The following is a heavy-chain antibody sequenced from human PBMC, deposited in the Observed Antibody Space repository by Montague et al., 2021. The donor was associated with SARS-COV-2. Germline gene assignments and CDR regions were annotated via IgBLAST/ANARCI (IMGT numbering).Heavy chain of an antibody. D-gene: IGHD2-21*02. V-gene: IGHV4-39*07. Sequence: SETLSLTCTVSGASINSSSYYWGWIRQPPGKGLEWIGSIFYSGSTYYNPSLKTRVTISVDTSENRFSLKLSSVTAADTAVYYCARAPTKVVTAIFYDWFDPWGQGTMVTVSS. CDR2: IFYSGST. CDR1: GASINSSSYY. J-gene: IGHJ5*01. CDR3: ARAPTKVVTAIFYDWFDP.